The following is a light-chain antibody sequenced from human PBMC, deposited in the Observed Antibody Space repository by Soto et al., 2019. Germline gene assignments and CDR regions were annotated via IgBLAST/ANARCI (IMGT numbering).Light chain of an antibody. CDR2: IND. J-gene: IGLJ2*01. V-gene: IGLV1-44*01. CDR1: SSNIGDNP. Sequence: QSVLTQPPSASGTPGQRITISCSGSSSNIGDNPVNWYQQLPGAAPKLLIYINDQRPSGVPDRFSGSKSGTSASLAISGLQPEDEADYYCGTWDSRLTGEVVFGGGTKVTVL. CDR3: GTWDSRLTGEVV.